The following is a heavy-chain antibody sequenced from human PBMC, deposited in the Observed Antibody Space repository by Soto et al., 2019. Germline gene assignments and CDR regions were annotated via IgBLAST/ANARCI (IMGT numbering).Heavy chain of an antibody. CDR3: AKGGYYDCWSGYDRGKTY. Sequence: QVQLVESGGGVVQPGRSLRLSCAASGFTFSSYGMHWVRQAPGKGLEWVAVISYDGSNKYYADSVKGRFTISRDNSKNTLYLQMNSLRAEDTAVYYCAKGGYYDCWSGYDRGKTYCRQGTLVTVSS. CDR1: GFTFSSYG. J-gene: IGHJ4*02. V-gene: IGHV3-30*18. CDR2: ISYDGSNK. D-gene: IGHD3-3*01.